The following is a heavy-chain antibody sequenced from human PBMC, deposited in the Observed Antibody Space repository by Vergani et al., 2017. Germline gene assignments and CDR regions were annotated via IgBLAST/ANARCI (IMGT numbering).Heavy chain of an antibody. V-gene: IGHV4-31*06. D-gene: IGHD2-2*01. Sequence: QLQLQESGPGLVKPSETLSLTCTVSGGSISSSSYYWSWIRQHPGKGLEWIGYIYYSGSTYYNPSLKSRVTISVDTSKNQFSLKLSSVTAADTAVYSIPERPRYQLLFDYYYYGMDVWGQGTTVTVSS. CDR1: GGSISSSSYY. CDR3: PERPRYQLLFDYYYYGMDV. CDR2: IYYSGST. J-gene: IGHJ6*02.